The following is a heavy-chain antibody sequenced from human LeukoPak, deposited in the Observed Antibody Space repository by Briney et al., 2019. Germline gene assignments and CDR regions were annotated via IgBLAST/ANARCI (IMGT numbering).Heavy chain of an antibody. J-gene: IGHJ4*02. Sequence: PGGSLRLSCAGSEFTFSSYWMHWVSQAPGKGLVWVSRISTDASSTTYADSVKGRFTISRDNAKGTLYLQMSSLKAEDTAVYYCTGHHQAYSRTYWGQGTLVTVSS. D-gene: IGHD4-11*01. V-gene: IGHV3-74*01. CDR2: ISTDASST. CDR3: TGHHQAYSRTY. CDR1: EFTFSSYW.